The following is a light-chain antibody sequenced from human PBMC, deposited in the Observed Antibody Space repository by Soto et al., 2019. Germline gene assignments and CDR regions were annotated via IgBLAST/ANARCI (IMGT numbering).Light chain of an antibody. J-gene: IGKJ5*01. V-gene: IGKV1-13*02. CDR2: DAS. CDR3: QQLKTYPFT. CDR1: QGISSA. Sequence: AIQLTQSPSSPSASVGDRVSITCRASQGISSALAWYQHKPGKAPKILIYDASSLQSGVPSRFSGSESGTEFTLTISSLQPEDFATYYCQQLKTYPFTFGQGTRLEIK.